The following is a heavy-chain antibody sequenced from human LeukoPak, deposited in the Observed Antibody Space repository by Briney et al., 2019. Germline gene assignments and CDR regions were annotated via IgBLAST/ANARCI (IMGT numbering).Heavy chain of an antibody. CDR1: GGSFSDYY. V-gene: IGHV4-34*01. Sequence: SETLSLTCAVYGGSFSDYYWSWIRQPPGKGLEWIGEINHSGSTNYNPSLKSRVTISVDTSKNQFSLKLSSVTAADTAVYYCARGIWGGYSYGYYFDYWGQGTLVTVSS. J-gene: IGHJ4*02. D-gene: IGHD5-18*01. CDR2: INHSGST. CDR3: ARGIWGGYSYGYYFDY.